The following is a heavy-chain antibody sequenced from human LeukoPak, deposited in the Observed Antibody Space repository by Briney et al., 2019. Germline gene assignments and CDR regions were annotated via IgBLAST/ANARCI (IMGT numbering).Heavy chain of an antibody. D-gene: IGHD3-22*01. CDR3: ARDTYYYDSSGYLPFDY. CDR2: INAGNGNT. Sequence: GASVKVSCTASGYTFTSYAMHWVRQAPGQRLEWMGWINAGNGNTKYSQKFQGRVTITRDTSASTAYMELSSLRSEDTAVYYCARDTYYYDSSGYLPFDYWGQGTLVTVSS. J-gene: IGHJ4*02. V-gene: IGHV1-3*01. CDR1: GYTFTSYA.